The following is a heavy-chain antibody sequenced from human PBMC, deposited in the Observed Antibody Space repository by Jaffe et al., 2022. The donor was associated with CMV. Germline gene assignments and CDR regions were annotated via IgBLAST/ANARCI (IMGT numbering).Heavy chain of an antibody. CDR1: GGSISSSSYY. CDR3: ARQPRGYCSSTSCYSLPRTHTPPAYWFDP. J-gene: IGHJ5*02. V-gene: IGHV4-39*01. Sequence: QLQLQESGPGLVKPSETLSLTCTVSGGSISSSSYYWGWIRQPPGKGLEWIGSIYYSGSTYYNPSLKSRVTISVDTSKNQFSLKLSSVTAADTAVYYCARQPRGYCSSTSCYSLPRTHTPPAYWFDPWGQGTLVTVSS. CDR2: IYYSGST. D-gene: IGHD2-2*01.